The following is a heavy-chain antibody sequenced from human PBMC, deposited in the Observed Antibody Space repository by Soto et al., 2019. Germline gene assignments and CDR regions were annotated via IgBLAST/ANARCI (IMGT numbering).Heavy chain of an antibody. V-gene: IGHV5-10-1*03. D-gene: IGHD1-26*01. CDR3: AKLDGSLKRSWFDP. CDR1: GYNFASYW. Sequence: EVQLVQSGSEVKKSGESLRISCKASGYNFASYWIAWVRQMPGKGLEWMGTIDPTDSYTNYSPSFQGHVTFSVDKSINTAYLQWSSLRASDTAMYYCAKLDGSLKRSWFDPWGQGTLVIVSS. CDR2: IDPTDSYT. J-gene: IGHJ5*02.